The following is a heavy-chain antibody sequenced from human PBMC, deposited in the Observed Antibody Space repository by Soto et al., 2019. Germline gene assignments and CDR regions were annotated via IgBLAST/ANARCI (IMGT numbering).Heavy chain of an antibody. Sequence: QMQLVQSGAEVKERGSSVKISCKTSGGTFNTYAITWVRQAPGQGLEWIGGIIPIFGIKNVAQRFQGRVRINAAESLTAAYMEMTSLSTDDTAVDNCAKEAGDHWGQGTLVTVSS. CDR3: AKEAGDH. J-gene: IGHJ4*02. D-gene: IGHD3-10*01. V-gene: IGHV1-69*01. CDR1: GGTFNTYA. CDR2: IIPIFGIK.